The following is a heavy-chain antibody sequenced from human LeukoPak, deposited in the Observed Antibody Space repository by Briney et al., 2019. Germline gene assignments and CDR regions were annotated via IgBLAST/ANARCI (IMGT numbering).Heavy chain of an antibody. CDR2: ISGDGGST. V-gene: IGHV3-43*02. CDR1: GFTFDDYA. J-gene: IGHJ4*02. Sequence: PGGSLRLSCAASGFTFDDYATHWVRQAPGKGLEWVSLISGDGGSTYYADSVKGRFTISRDNSKNSLYLQMNSLRTEDTALYYCAKSLKYSSSWYGVFDYWGQGTLVTVSS. D-gene: IGHD6-13*01. CDR3: AKSLKYSSSWYGVFDY.